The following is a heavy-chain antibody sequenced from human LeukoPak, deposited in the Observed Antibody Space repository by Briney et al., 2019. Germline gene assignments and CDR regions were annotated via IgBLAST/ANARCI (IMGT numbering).Heavy chain of an antibody. Sequence: PGGSLRLSCAASGLTFSSYEMNWVRQAPGKGLDWVSYISSSGSTIYYADSVKGRFTISRDNAKNSLYLQMNSLRAEDTAVYYCARGDGYYYGSGATLDAFDIWGQGTMVTVSS. CDR2: ISSSGSTI. CDR3: ARGDGYYYGSGATLDAFDI. J-gene: IGHJ3*02. V-gene: IGHV3-48*03. D-gene: IGHD3-10*01. CDR1: GLTFSSYE.